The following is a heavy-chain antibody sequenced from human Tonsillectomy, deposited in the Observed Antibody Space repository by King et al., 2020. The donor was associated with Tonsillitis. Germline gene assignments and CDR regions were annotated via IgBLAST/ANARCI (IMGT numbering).Heavy chain of an antibody. D-gene: IGHD6-19*01. CDR1: GFTFTSSA. V-gene: IGHV1-58*01. CDR3: AAGSRQWLGNFDY. CDR2: IVVGSGNT. Sequence: QLVQSGPEVKKPGTSVKVSCKASGFTFTSSAVQWVRQARGQRLEWIGWIVVGSGNTNYAQKFQERVTITRDMSTSTAYMELSSLRSEDTAVYYWAAGSRQWLGNFDYWGQGTLVTVSS. J-gene: IGHJ4*02.